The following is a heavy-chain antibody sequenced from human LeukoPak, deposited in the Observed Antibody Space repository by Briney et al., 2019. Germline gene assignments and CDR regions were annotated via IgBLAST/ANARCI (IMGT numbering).Heavy chain of an antibody. V-gene: IGHV3-30*03. J-gene: IGHJ5*02. CDR3: ARTRRSSSYTT. D-gene: IGHD3-16*02. CDR1: GFTFSSYG. CDR2: ISYDGSNK. Sequence: GRSLRLSCAASGFTFSSYGMHWVRQAPGKGLEWVAVISYDGSNKYYADSVKGRFTISRDNSKNTLYLQMNSLRAEDTAVYYCARTRRSSSYTTWGQGTLVTVSS.